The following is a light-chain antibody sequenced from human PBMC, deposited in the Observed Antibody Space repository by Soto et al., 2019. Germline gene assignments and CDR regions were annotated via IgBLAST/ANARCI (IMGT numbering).Light chain of an antibody. CDR1: QGISSY. V-gene: IGKV1-9*01. CDR3: QQLNTFPVT. J-gene: IGKJ5*01. Sequence: DIQLTQSPSFLSASIGDRVTITCRASQGISSYLAWYQQTPGRAPKLLIYASSTLQSGVPSRFSGSGSGTEFTLTISSLQPDDFATYYCQQLNTFPVTFGQGTRLEIK. CDR2: ASS.